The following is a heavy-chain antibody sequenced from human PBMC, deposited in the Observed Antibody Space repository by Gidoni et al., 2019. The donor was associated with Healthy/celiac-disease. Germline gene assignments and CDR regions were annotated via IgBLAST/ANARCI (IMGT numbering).Heavy chain of an antibody. D-gene: IGHD4-17*01. CDR3: AKVYGDYSDYYYGMDV. CDR1: GFTFSSYG. CDR2: ISYDGSNK. J-gene: IGHJ6*02. Sequence: QVQLVESGGGVVQPGRSLRLSCAASGFTFSSYGMHWVRQAPGKGLEWVAVISYDGSNKYYADSVKGRFTISRDNSKNTLYLQMNSLRAEDTAVYYCAKVYGDYSDYYYGMDVWGQGTTVTVSS. V-gene: IGHV3-30*18.